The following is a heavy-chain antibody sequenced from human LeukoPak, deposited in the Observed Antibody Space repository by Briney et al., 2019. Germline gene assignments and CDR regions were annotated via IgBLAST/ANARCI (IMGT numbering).Heavy chain of an antibody. V-gene: IGHV4-4*07. CDR1: GGSISSYY. CDR2: IYTSGST. CDR3: AVRIAARPYAFDI. J-gene: IGHJ3*02. D-gene: IGHD6-6*01. Sequence: SETLSLICTVSGGSISSYYWSWIRQPAGKGREWIGRIYTSGSTNYNPSLKSRVTMSVDTFKNQFSLKLSSVTAADTAVYYCAVRIAARPYAFDIWGQGTMVTVSS.